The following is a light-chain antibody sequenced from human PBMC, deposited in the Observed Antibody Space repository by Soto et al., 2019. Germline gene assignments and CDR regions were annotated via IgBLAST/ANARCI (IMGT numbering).Light chain of an antibody. CDR1: QTVINTY. CDR2: GAS. CDR3: LQSCALHPT. V-gene: IGKV3-20*01. Sequence: SVLTQFPGALSLSPGERVTLSCRASQTVINTYLAWYQQKSGQALKFRIYGASKRSTGIPDRFSGSGSGTDFSETIGRLELEDFAVYYWLQSCALHPTCGGGTKVEIK. J-gene: IGKJ4*02.